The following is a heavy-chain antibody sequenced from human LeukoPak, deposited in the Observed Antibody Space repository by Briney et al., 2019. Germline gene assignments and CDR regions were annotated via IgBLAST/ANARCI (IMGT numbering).Heavy chain of an antibody. Sequence: SQTLSLTCTVSGVSISSGDYYWTWIRQPPGKGLEWIAYMYYSGSTYHNPSLKSRVTISLDTSKNQFSLKLSSVTAADTAVYYCARPYYYDSRIDPWGQGTLVTVSS. D-gene: IGHD3-22*01. CDR2: MYYSGST. CDR1: GVSISSGDYY. V-gene: IGHV4-30-4*01. J-gene: IGHJ5*02. CDR3: ARPYYYDSRIDP.